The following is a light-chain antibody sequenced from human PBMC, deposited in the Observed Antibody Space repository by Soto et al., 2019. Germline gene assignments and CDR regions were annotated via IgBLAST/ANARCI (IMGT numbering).Light chain of an antibody. J-gene: IGKJ1*01. CDR1: QSVSSY. V-gene: IGKV3-11*01. CDR3: QQRSNWPPT. Sequence: EIVLTQSPATLSLSPGERATLSCRASQSVSSYLAWYQQKPCQAPRLLIYDASNRATGIPARFSGGGSGTDFTLTISSLEPEDFAVYYCQQRSNWPPTFSQGTKVEI. CDR2: DAS.